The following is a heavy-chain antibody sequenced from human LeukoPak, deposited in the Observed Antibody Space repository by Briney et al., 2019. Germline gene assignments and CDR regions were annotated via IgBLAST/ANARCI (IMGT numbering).Heavy chain of an antibody. D-gene: IGHD2-15*01. V-gene: IGHV3-15*01. CDR2: IRSRTAGGTT. J-gene: IGHJ4*02. Sequence: GSLRLSCTVSGFSFDTAWMSWVRQAPGKGLEWVGRIRSRTAGGTTDYGAPVKGRLTISRDDSRNTVYLQMNSLKTEDTAMYYCSTGGGTNDFWGQGTLVTVSS. CDR1: GFSFDTAW. CDR3: STGGGTNDF.